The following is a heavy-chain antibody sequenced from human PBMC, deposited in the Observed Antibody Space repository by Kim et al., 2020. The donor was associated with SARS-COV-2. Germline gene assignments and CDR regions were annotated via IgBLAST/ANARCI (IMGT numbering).Heavy chain of an antibody. CDR2: IIPILGIA. J-gene: IGHJ4*02. Sequence: SVKVSCKASGGTFSSYAISWVRQAPGQGLDWMGRIIPILGIANYAQKFQGRVTITADKSTSTAYMELSSLRSEDTAVYYCARGVSSWVDYWGQGTLVTVSS. CDR1: GGTFSSYA. V-gene: IGHV1-69*04. CDR3: ARGVSSWVDY. D-gene: IGHD6-13*01.